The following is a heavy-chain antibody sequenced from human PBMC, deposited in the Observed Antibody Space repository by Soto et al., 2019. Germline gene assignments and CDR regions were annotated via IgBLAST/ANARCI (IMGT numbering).Heavy chain of an antibody. J-gene: IGHJ3*02. CDR3: ARPRGYGVFDAYDI. V-gene: IGHV3-23*01. CDR2: ISGSGDST. CDR1: VFTFSTYA. Sequence: LRLSCAASVFTFSTYAMSWVRQAPGKGLEWVSAISGSGDSTYSADSVRGRFTISRDNSINTLYLQMNNLGYEDTAVYYCARPRGYGVFDAYDIWGQGTMVT. D-gene: IGHD4-17*01.